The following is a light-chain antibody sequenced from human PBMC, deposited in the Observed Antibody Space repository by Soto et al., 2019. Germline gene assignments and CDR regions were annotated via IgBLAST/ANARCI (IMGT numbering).Light chain of an antibody. CDR1: QRVNPN. Sequence: VVMTQSPGTLSVSPGESATLSCRASQRVNPNLAWYQQNVGQAPRLLIYGASTRAAGIPARFSASGSGTDFTLTISSLQSEDFAVYYCQQYDNWVTFGPRTKVDFK. CDR3: QQYDNWVT. J-gene: IGKJ3*01. CDR2: GAS. V-gene: IGKV3D-15*01.